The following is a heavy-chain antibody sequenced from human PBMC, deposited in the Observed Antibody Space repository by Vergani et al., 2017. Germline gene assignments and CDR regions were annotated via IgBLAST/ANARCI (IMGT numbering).Heavy chain of an antibody. CDR1: GGTFSSYA. J-gene: IGHJ6*02. D-gene: IGHD3-10*01. V-gene: IGHV1-69*12. CDR3: ARGMVRGVIMIMDYGMDV. CDR2: IIPIFGTA. Sequence: QVQLVQSGAEVKKPGSSVKVSCKASGGTFSSYAISWVRQAPGQGLELMGGIIPIFGTANYAQKFQGRVTITADEATSTAYMELSSLRSEDTAVYYCARGMVRGVIMIMDYGMDVWGQGSTVTVSS.